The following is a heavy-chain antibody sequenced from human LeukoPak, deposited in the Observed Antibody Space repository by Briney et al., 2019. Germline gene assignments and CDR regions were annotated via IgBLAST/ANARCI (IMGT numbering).Heavy chain of an antibody. D-gene: IGHD4/OR15-4a*01. CDR3: ARDTLGEGEDANYAVYYFDY. J-gene: IGHJ4*02. V-gene: IGHV3-74*01. CDR1: GSTFSSYW. CDR2: IKSDGST. Sequence: GGSLRLSCAASGSTFSSYWMHWVRQTPGKGLMWVARIKSDGSTIYADSVQGRFTISRDNGKNSLDLQMNSLRADDTAFYYCARDTLGEGEDANYAVYYFDYWGQGTVVTVSS.